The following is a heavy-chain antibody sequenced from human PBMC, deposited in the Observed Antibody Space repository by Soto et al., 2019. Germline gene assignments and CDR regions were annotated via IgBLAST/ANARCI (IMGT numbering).Heavy chain of an antibody. CDR2: ISAYKGNT. Sequence: ASVKVSCKASGYTFTSYGISWVRQAPGQGLEWMGWISAYKGNTNYAQKLQGRVTMTTDTSTSTAYMELRSLRSDDTAVYYCARDRAPGYCSSTSCYGDFDYWGQGTLVTVSS. J-gene: IGHJ4*02. D-gene: IGHD2-2*03. CDR1: GYTFTSYG. CDR3: ARDRAPGYCSSTSCYGDFDY. V-gene: IGHV1-18*01.